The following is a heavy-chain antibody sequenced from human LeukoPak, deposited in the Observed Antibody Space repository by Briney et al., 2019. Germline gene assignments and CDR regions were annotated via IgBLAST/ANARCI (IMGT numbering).Heavy chain of an antibody. D-gene: IGHD3-10*01. CDR1: GFTFSNHG. V-gene: IGHV3-48*01. CDR2: ISSSSSTI. Sequence: PGGSLRLSCAVSGFTFSNHGMHWVRQAPGKGLEWVSYISSSSSTIYYADSVKGRFTISRDNAKNSLYLQMNSLRAEDTAVYYCATYYYGSGTFSYYYYGMDVWGQGTTVTVSS. CDR3: ATYYYGSGTFSYYYYGMDV. J-gene: IGHJ6*02.